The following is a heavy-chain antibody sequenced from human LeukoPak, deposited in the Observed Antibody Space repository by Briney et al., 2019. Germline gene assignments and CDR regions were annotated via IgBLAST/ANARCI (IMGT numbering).Heavy chain of an antibody. CDR2: INPNSGGT. Sequence: GASVKVSCKASGYTFTGYYVHWVRQAPGQGLEWMGWINPNSGGTNYAQKFQGRVTMTRDTSISTAYMELSRLRSDDTAVYYCARVDTPRALYDYWGQGTLVTVSS. J-gene: IGHJ4*02. CDR1: GYTFTGYY. V-gene: IGHV1-2*02. CDR3: ARVDTPRALYDY. D-gene: IGHD5-18*01.